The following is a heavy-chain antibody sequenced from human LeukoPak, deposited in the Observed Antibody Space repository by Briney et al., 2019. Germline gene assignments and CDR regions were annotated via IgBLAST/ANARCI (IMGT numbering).Heavy chain of an antibody. CDR3: AREMGVIVMQYYFDY. J-gene: IGHJ4*02. CDR1: GFTFSIYW. Sequence: GGSLRLSCAASGFTFSIYWMSWVRQAPGKGLEWVANINQDGSEKYYVDSVKGRFTISRDNSKNTLYLQMNSLRAEDTAVYYCAREMGVIVMQYYFDYWGQGTLVTVSS. V-gene: IGHV3-7*01. CDR2: INQDGSEK. D-gene: IGHD3-16*02.